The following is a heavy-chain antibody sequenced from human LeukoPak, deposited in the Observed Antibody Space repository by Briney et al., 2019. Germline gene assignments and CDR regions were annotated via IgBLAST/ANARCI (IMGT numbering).Heavy chain of an antibody. D-gene: IGHD1-1*01. CDR3: ARTGTTTDAFDI. Sequence: SVKVSCKASGYTFTSYAISWVRQAPGQGLEWMGGIIPIFGTANYAQKFQGRVTITTDESTSTAYMELSSLRSEDTAVYYCARTGTTTDAFDIWGQGTMVTVSS. V-gene: IGHV1-69*05. CDR2: IIPIFGTA. CDR1: GYTFTSYA. J-gene: IGHJ3*02.